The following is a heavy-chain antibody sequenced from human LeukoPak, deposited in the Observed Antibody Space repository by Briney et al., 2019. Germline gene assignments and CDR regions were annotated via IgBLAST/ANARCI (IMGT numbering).Heavy chain of an antibody. Sequence: ASVKVSCKASGYTFTSYGISWVRQAPGQGLEWMGWISAYNGNTNYAQKLQGRVTMTTDTSTSTAYMELRSLRSEDTAVYYCARWYCSSTSCYAGAFDIWGLGTMVTVSS. V-gene: IGHV1-18*01. J-gene: IGHJ3*02. CDR2: ISAYNGNT. CDR3: ARWYCSSTSCYAGAFDI. D-gene: IGHD2-2*01. CDR1: GYTFTSYG.